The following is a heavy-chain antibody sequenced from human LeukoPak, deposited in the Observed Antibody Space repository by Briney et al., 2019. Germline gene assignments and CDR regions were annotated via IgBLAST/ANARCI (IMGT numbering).Heavy chain of an antibody. Sequence: PGGSLRLSCAASGFTFNYYAMSWVRQAPGKGLEWVSSISDNEGRTYYTDSVKGRFTVSRDNSKDTLWLQMNALRAEDTAVYFCAKRDYSDVSGYSPLFANWGQGTLVTVSS. CDR2: ISDNEGRT. CDR3: AKRDYSDVSGYSPLFAN. V-gene: IGHV3-23*01. D-gene: IGHD3-22*01. J-gene: IGHJ4*02. CDR1: GFTFNYYA.